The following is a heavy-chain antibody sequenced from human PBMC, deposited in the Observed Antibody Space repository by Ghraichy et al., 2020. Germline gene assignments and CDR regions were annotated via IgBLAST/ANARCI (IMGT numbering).Heavy chain of an antibody. D-gene: IGHD2-2*01. J-gene: IGHJ4*02. Sequence: SVKVSCKASGGTFSSYAISWVRQAPGQGLEWMGGIIPIFGTANYAQKFQGRVTITADESTSTAYMELSSLRSEDTAVYYCARPPSCSTSCEDYFDYWGQGTLVTVSS. CDR3: ARPPSCSTSCEDYFDY. CDR1: GGTFSSYA. V-gene: IGHV1-69*13. CDR2: IIPIFGTA.